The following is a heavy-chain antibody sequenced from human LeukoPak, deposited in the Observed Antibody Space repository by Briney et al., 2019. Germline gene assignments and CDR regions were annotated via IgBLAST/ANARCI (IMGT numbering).Heavy chain of an antibody. CDR3: AKEYYYDSSGYAYYYYYGMDV. V-gene: IGHV3-23*01. CDR1: GFTFTTYA. J-gene: IGHJ6*02. CDR2: ISNSGGST. Sequence: PGGSLRLSCAVSGFTFTTYAMSWVRQAPGKGLEWISAISNSGGSTYYADSVKGRFTISRDNSKNTLYLQMNSLRAEDTAVYYCAKEYYYDSSGYAYYYYYGMDVWGQGTTVTVSS. D-gene: IGHD3-22*01.